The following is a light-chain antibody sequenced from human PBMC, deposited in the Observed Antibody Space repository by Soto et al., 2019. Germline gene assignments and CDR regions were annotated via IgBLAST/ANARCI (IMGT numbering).Light chain of an antibody. J-gene: IGLJ1*01. CDR1: SSDVGAYNY. Sequence: QSVLTQPASVSGSPGQSITISCTGSSSDVGAYNYVSWYQQHPGKAPKLIIYEVTNRPSGVSNRFSGSKSGNTASLTISGLQAEDEADYYCSSYSTSRIAVFGTATKLTVL. CDR3: SSYSTSRIAV. CDR2: EVT. V-gene: IGLV2-14*01.